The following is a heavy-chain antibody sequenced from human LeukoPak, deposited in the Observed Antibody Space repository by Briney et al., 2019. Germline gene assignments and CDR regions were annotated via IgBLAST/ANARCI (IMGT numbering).Heavy chain of an antibody. J-gene: IGHJ2*01. D-gene: IGHD1-26*01. CDR3: ARVRGSYSWYFDL. CDR1: GGSLSGYY. Sequence: KPSETLSLTCAVYGGSLSGYYWSWIRQPPGKGLEWIGEINHSGSTNYNPSLKSRVTMSVDTSKNQFSLKLSSVTAADTAVYYCARVRGSYSWYFDLWGRGTLVTVSS. CDR2: INHSGST. V-gene: IGHV4-34*01.